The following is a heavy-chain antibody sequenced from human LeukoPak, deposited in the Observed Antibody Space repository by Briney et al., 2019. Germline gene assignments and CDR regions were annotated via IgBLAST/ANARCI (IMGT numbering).Heavy chain of an antibody. V-gene: IGHV3-21*01. J-gene: IGHJ4*02. Sequence: PGGSLRLSCAASGFSFSTYSMNWVRQAPGKGLEWVSCISSSSSYIYYADSVKGRFTISRDNAKNSLYLQMNSLGAEDTAVYYCAGDLDFWSGSELGRWGQGTLVTVSS. D-gene: IGHD3-3*01. CDR3: AGDLDFWSGSELGR. CDR2: ISSSSSYI. CDR1: GFSFSTYS.